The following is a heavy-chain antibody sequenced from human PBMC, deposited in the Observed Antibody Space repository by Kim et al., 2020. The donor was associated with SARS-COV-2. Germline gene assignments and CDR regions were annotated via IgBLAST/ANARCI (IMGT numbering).Heavy chain of an antibody. Sequence: KGRFTISRDNSKSTLYLQMNSLRPEDPAVYYCAKAPIVDVPTGKTWFDPWGQGTLVIVSS. D-gene: IGHD2-2*01. CDR3: AKAPIVDVPTGKTWFDP. J-gene: IGHJ5*02. V-gene: IGHV3-30*02.